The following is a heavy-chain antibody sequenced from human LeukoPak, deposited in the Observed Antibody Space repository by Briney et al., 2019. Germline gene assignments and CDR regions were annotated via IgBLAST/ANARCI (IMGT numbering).Heavy chain of an antibody. CDR3: TRVAQSGPTGWFDP. CDR2: ISSTGSYI. D-gene: IGHD3-10*01. J-gene: IGHJ5*02. CDR1: GFTFSSYA. Sequence: GGSLRLSCAASGFTFSSYAMSWVRQAPGKGLEWVSSISSTGSYIYYGDSVKGRFTISRDNPGNVVYLQMDSLRAEDTAVYYCTRVAQSGPTGWFDPWGQGTLVSVSS. V-gene: IGHV3-21*01.